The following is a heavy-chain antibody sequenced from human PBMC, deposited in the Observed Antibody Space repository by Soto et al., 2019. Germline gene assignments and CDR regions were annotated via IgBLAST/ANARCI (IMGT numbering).Heavy chain of an antibody. CDR3: ARGMTVAGNYYYGMDV. Sequence: SVKVSCKASGGTFSSYAISWVRQAPGQGLEWMGGIIPIFGTANYAQKFQGRVTITADESTSTAYMELSSLRSEDTAVYYCARGMTVAGNYYYGMDVWGQGTTATVS. V-gene: IGHV1-69*13. CDR1: GGTFSSYA. D-gene: IGHD6-19*01. CDR2: IIPIFGTA. J-gene: IGHJ6*02.